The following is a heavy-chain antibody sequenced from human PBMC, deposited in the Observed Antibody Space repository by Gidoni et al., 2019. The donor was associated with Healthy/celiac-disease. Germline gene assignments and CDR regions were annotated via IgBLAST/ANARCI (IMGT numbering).Heavy chain of an antibody. D-gene: IGHD5-18*01. Sequence: EVQLLESGGGLVQPGGSLRLSCAASGFTFSSYAMSWVRQAPGKELEWVSAISGSGGSTYYADSVKGRFTISRDNSKNTLYLQMNSLRAEDTAVYYCAKFPRGYSYGLGYWGQGTLVTVSS. J-gene: IGHJ4*02. CDR3: AKFPRGYSYGLGY. V-gene: IGHV3-23*01. CDR1: GFTFSSYA. CDR2: ISGSGGST.